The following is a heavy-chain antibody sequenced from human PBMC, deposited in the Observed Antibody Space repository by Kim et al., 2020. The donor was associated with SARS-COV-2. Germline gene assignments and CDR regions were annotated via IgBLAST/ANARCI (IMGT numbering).Heavy chain of an antibody. D-gene: IGHD3-22*01. Sequence: GGSLRLSCAASGFTFSSYGMHWVRQAPGKGLEWVAVISYDGSNKYYADSVKGRFTISRDNSKNTLYLQMNSLRAEDTAVYYCASSGHDSSADYWGQGTLVTVSS. V-gene: IGHV3-33*05. J-gene: IGHJ4*02. CDR2: ISYDGSNK. CDR1: GFTFSSYG. CDR3: ASSGHDSSADY.